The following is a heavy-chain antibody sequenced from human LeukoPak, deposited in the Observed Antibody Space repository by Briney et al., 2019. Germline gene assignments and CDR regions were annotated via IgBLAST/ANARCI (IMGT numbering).Heavy chain of an antibody. Sequence: SETLSLTCTGSGYSITSGFYWVWIRPAPGKGLEGIGAVYHSGSTYYTPSLKSRVAISVDTSKNQFSLKLSSVPAADTAVYFGARSGPYYYHYVDVWGKGTTVTVSS. CDR1: GYSITSGFY. V-gene: IGHV4-38-2*02. CDR3: ARSGPYYYHYVDV. CDR2: VYHSGST. J-gene: IGHJ6*03. D-gene: IGHD3-10*01.